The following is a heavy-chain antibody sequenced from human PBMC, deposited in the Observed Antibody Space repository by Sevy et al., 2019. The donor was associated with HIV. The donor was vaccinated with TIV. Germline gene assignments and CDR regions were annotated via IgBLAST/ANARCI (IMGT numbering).Heavy chain of an antibody. CDR3: ARGTYYYDSSGYYHDVFDV. V-gene: IGHV3-7*03. Sequence: GGSLRLSCAASGFTFSSYAMSWVRQAPGKGLEWVANIKQDGSVKHHVDSVRGRFTISRDNAKNSLYLQMNRLRVEDTAVYYCARGTYYYDSSGYYHDVFDVWGQGTMVTVSS. CDR1: GFTFSSYA. J-gene: IGHJ3*01. D-gene: IGHD3-22*01. CDR2: IKQDGSVK.